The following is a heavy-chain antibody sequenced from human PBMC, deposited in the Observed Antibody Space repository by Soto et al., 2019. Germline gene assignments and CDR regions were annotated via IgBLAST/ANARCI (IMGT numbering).Heavy chain of an antibody. V-gene: IGHV1-18*01. J-gene: IGHJ4*02. Sequence: QVHLVQSGAEVKKPGASVKVSCKGSCYAFTTYGITWVRQAPGQGLERMGWISAHNGNTNYAQKLQGRVTVTRDSSTSPAYMELRSLRSDDTAVYYCARGRYGEYWGQGALVNVSS. CDR2: ISAHNGNT. D-gene: IGHD3-10*01. CDR1: CYAFTTYG. CDR3: ARGRYGEY.